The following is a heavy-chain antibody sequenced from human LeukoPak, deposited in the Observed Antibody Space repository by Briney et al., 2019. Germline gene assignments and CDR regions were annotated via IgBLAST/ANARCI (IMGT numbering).Heavy chain of an antibody. CDR1: GFTFSSYG. D-gene: IGHD5-24*01. CDR2: ISGSGGST. Sequence: GGSLRLSCAASGFTFSSYGMSWVRQAPGKGLEWASAISGSGGSTYYADSVKGRFTISRDNSKNTLYLQMNSLRTEDTAVYYCAKGMATVQFDYWGQGTLVTVSS. J-gene: IGHJ4*02. V-gene: IGHV3-23*01. CDR3: AKGMATVQFDY.